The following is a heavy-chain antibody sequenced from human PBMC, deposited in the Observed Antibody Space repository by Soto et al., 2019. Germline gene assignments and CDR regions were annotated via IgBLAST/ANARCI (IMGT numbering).Heavy chain of an antibody. V-gene: IGHV3-7*03. CDR2: IKFDGSEK. Sequence: GSLRLSCEASGFTFSDYWMSWVRQAPGKGPEWVANIKFDGSEKQYVDSVRGRFTISRDNSRNSLFLQMNSLRAGDTAVYYCVKDGGYCSSSTCYSPRNHYFDSWGQGTLVTVSS. D-gene: IGHD2-2*01. J-gene: IGHJ4*02. CDR1: GFTFSDYW. CDR3: VKDGGYCSSSTCYSPRNHYFDS.